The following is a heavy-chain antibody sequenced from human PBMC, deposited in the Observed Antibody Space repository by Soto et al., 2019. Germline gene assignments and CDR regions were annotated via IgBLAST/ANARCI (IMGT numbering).Heavy chain of an antibody. V-gene: IGHV1-18*01. CDR1: GYTFTSYG. CDR3: ARDPFNYDFPPLDS. J-gene: IGHJ3*02. D-gene: IGHD3-3*01. CDR2: ISAYNGNT. Sequence: ASVKVSCKASGYTFTSYGISWVRQAPGQGLEWMGWISAYNGNTNYAQKLQGRVTMTTDTSTSTAYMELRSLRSDDTAVYYCARDPFNYDFPPLDSWGQGTMVTVSS.